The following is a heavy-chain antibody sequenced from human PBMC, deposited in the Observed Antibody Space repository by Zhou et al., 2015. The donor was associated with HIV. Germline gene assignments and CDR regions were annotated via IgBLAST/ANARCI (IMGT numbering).Heavy chain of an antibody. CDR2: ISGYSGNA. Sequence: QVQLVQSGAEVKRPGSSVKVSCKASGYTFSNFAIAWVRQAPGQGLDWIGWISGYSGNANYAQAFQDRVTMTSDTSTNTAHMELRSLESDDTAVYYCARWNHFYGSGSYYADHWGQGTLVTVSS. D-gene: IGHD3-10*01. CDR1: GYTFSNFA. J-gene: IGHJ4*02. CDR3: ARWNHFYGSGSYYADH. V-gene: IGHV1-18*01.